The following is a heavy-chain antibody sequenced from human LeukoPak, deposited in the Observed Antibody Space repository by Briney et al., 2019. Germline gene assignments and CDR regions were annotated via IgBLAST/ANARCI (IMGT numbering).Heavy chain of an antibody. Sequence: PGGSLRLSCAASGLTFSSYAMHWVRQAPGKGLEWVAVISYDGSNKYYADSVKGRFTISRDNSKNTLYLQMNSLRAEDTAVYYCARGRMATNDYYYGMDVWGQGTTVTVSS. D-gene: IGHD5-24*01. V-gene: IGHV3-30*04. CDR1: GLTFSSYA. CDR2: ISYDGSNK. CDR3: ARGRMATNDYYYGMDV. J-gene: IGHJ6*02.